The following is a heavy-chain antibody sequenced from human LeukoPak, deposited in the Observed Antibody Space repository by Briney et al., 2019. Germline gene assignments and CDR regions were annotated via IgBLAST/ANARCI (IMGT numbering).Heavy chain of an antibody. Sequence: GGSLRLSCAASGFTFSSYSMNWVRQAPGKGLEWVSSISSSSSYIYYADSVKGPFTISRDNSKNTLYLQMNSLRAEDTAVYYCAKSPIPGIAVTGRYFDYWGQGTLVTVSS. D-gene: IGHD6-19*01. CDR3: AKSPIPGIAVTGRYFDY. CDR2: ISSSSSYI. J-gene: IGHJ4*02. V-gene: IGHV3-21*04. CDR1: GFTFSSYS.